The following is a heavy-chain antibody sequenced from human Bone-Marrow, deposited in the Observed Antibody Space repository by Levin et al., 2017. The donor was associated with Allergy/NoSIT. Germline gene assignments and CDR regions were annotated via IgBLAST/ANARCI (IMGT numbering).Heavy chain of an antibody. V-gene: IGHV4-59*02. CDR2: VFHSGQR. J-gene: IGHJ5*02. CDR1: GASVTSYY. Sequence: NASETLSLTCNVSGASVTSYYWGWIRQPPGKTLEWIVYVFHSGQRHYNPSLVSRISYSFDTSNNQFSLTLSSVTAADTAIYYCARVLLGTSGLYSRFDPWGQGTLVTVSS. D-gene: IGHD2-8*01. CDR3: ARVLLGTSGLYSRFDP.